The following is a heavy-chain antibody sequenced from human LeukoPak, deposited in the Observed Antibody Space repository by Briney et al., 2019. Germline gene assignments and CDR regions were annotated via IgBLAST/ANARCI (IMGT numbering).Heavy chain of an antibody. CDR1: GGSISSYY. J-gene: IGHJ3*02. D-gene: IGHD2-8*01. CDR2: IYYSGTT. CDR3: ARHYQLGNNGACDI. Sequence: SETLSLTCTVSGGSISSYYWGWIRQPPGKGLEWFGSIYYSGTTYYNPSLKSRVTISVDTSKNQFSLRLSSVTAADTAVYYCARHYQLGNNGACDIWGHGTMVTVSS. V-gene: IGHV4-39*01.